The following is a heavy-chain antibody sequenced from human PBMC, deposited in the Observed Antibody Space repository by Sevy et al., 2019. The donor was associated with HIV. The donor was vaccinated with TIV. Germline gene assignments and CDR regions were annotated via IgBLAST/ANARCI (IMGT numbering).Heavy chain of an antibody. CDR2: IYPGDSDT. D-gene: IGHD2-8*01. J-gene: IGHJ3*02. CDR3: ARLGNNEEGAFDI. CDR1: GYSFTTYW. Sequence: GESQKISCKASGYSFTTYWIGWVRQMPGKGLHWMGSIYPGDSDTIYSPSFQGQVSISADKSVTTAYLQWNSLQASDTAIYYCARLGNNEEGAFDIWGQGTMVTVSS. V-gene: IGHV5-51*01.